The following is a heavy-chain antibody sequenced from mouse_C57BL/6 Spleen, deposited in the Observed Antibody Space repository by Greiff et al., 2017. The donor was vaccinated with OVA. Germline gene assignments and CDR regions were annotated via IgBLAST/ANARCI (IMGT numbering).Heavy chain of an antibody. CDR3: ARDTDYYGSSHYFDY. Sequence: EVQRVESGGGLVKPGGSLKLSCAASGFTFSSYAMSWVRQTPEKRLEWVATISDGGSYTYYPDNVKGRFTISRDNAKNNLYLQMSHLKSEDTAMYYCARDTDYYGSSHYFDYWGQGTTLTVSS. J-gene: IGHJ2*01. CDR2: ISDGGSYT. V-gene: IGHV5-4*01. CDR1: GFTFSSYA. D-gene: IGHD1-1*01.